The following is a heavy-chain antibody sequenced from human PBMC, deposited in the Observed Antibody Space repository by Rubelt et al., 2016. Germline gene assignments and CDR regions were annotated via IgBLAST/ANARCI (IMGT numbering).Heavy chain of an antibody. J-gene: IGHJ6*02. CDR3: ARVGSIVLMVQDYYAIDV. CDR2: ISSSSSTI. Sequence: GRGLEWVSYISSSSSTIYYADSVTGRFTISRDNAKNSLYLQMNSLRDEDTAVYYCARVGSIVLMVQDYYAIDVWGQGTTVTVSS. D-gene: IGHD2-8*01. V-gene: IGHV3-48*02.